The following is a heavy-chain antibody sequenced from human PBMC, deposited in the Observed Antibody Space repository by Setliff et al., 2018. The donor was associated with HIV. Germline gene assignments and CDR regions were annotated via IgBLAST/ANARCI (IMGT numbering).Heavy chain of an antibody. Sequence: SLRLSCAASGFTFSSYWMHWVRQAPGKGLVWVSRINSDGSSTSYADSVKGRFTISRDNAKNSLYLQMNSLRAEDTAVYYCARGGDSSASDHWGQGTLVTVSS. D-gene: IGHD6-19*01. J-gene: IGHJ4*02. CDR3: ARGGDSSASDH. V-gene: IGHV3-74*01. CDR2: INSDGSST. CDR1: GFTFSSYW.